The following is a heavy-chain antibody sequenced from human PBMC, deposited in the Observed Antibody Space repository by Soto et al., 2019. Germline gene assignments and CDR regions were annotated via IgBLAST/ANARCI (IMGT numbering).Heavy chain of an antibody. V-gene: IGHV3-23*01. CDR1: GFTFSSYA. CDR3: AKDLWELQRNYYFDY. CDR2: ISGSGGST. Sequence: EVQLLESGGGLVQPGWSLRLSCAASGFTFSSYAMSWVRQAPGKGLEWVSAISGSGGSTYYADSVKGRFTISRDNSKNTLYLQMNSLRAEDTAVYYCAKDLWELQRNYYFDYWGQGTLVTVSS. J-gene: IGHJ4*02. D-gene: IGHD1-26*01.